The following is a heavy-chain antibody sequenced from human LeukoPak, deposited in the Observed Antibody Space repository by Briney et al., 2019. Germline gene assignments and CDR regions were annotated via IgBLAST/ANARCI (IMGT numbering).Heavy chain of an antibody. CDR3: ARDRVYYYDSSGPLPPLDY. CDR1: GGSFSGYY. CDR2: INHSGST. J-gene: IGHJ4*02. D-gene: IGHD3-22*01. Sequence: SETLSLTCAVYGGSFSGYYWSWIRQPPGKGLEWIGEINHSGSTNYNPSLKSRVTISVDTSKNQFSLKLSSVTAADTAVYYCARDRVYYYDSSGPLPPLDYWGQGTLVTVSS. V-gene: IGHV4-34*01.